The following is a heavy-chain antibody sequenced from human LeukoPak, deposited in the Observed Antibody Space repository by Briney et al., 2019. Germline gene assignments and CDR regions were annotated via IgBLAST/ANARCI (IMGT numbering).Heavy chain of an antibody. Sequence: GGSLRLSCAASGFTFSSYSMNWVRQAPGKGLEWVSSISSSSSYIYYADSVKGRFTISRDNAKNSLYLQMNSLRAEDTAVYYCARGGPLTGTLHIVDYWGQGTLVTVSS. V-gene: IGHV3-21*01. CDR1: GFTFSSYS. J-gene: IGHJ4*02. D-gene: IGHD1-7*01. CDR2: ISSSSSYI. CDR3: ARGGPLTGTLHIVDY.